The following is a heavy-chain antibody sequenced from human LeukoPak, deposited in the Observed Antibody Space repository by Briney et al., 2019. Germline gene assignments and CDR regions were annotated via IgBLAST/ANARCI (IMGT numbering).Heavy chain of an antibody. CDR2: IKQDGSEK. J-gene: IGHJ4*02. V-gene: IGHV3-7*01. CDR3: ARQNIHDSSGYYSDY. Sequence: GGSLRLSCAASGFTFSSYWMSWVRQAPGKGLEWVANIKQDGSEKYYVDSVKGRFTISRDNAKNSLYLQMNSLRAEDTAVYYCARQNIHDSSGYYSDYWGQGTLVTVSS. CDR1: GFTFSSYW. D-gene: IGHD3-22*01.